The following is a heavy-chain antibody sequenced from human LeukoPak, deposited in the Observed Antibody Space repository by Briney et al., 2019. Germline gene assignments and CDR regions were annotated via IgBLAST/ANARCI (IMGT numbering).Heavy chain of an antibody. D-gene: IGHD6-6*01. V-gene: IGHV4-4*07. CDR1: GGSISNYY. CDR2: IYPSGST. J-gene: IGHJ4*02. Sequence: PSETLSLTCAVSGGSISNYYWSWIRQPAGKGLEWIGRIYPSGSTNYNPSLKSRVTMSVDASENQFSPKLSSVTAADTAVYFCARGGYSSSWSPDYWGQGTLVTVSS. CDR3: ARGGYSSSWSPDY.